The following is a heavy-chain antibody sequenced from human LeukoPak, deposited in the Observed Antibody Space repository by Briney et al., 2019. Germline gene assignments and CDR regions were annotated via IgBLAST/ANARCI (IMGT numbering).Heavy chain of an antibody. CDR3: ARELALDY. CDR1: GGSISSGSYY. V-gene: IGHV4-61*02. J-gene: IGHJ4*02. Sequence: SETLSLTCTVSGGSISSGSYYWSWIRQPAGKGLEWIGRIYSSGNTNYNPSLKSRVTISADTSKNQFSLKLSSATAADTAVYYCARELALDYWGQGTLVTVSS. CDR2: IYSSGNT. D-gene: IGHD6-6*01.